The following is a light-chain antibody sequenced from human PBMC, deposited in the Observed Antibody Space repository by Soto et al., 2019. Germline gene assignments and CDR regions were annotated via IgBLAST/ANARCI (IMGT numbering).Light chain of an antibody. CDR2: GAY. Sequence: DIVLTQSPGPRSLSPGDSATLSCRASQSVSSSYLAWYQQQPRQAPRLLIYGAYSRATGMPDTFSGSGSGTDFTPTISRLEPEDFAVYYCQQYGSSPPWTCGQGTKVDIK. J-gene: IGKJ1*01. CDR3: QQYGSSPPWT. CDR1: QSVSSSY. V-gene: IGKV3-20*01.